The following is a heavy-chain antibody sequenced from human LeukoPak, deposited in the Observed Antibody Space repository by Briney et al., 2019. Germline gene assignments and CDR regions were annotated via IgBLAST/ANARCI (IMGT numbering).Heavy chain of an antibody. CDR2: INPSGGST. D-gene: IGHD1-26*01. V-gene: IGHV1-46*03. CDR1: GYTFTSYY. J-gene: IGHJ5*02. Sequence: ASVKVSCKASGYTFTSYYMHWVRQAPGQGLEWMGIINPSGGSTSYAQKFQGRVTMTRDTSTSTVYMELSSLRSEDTAVYYCARGGIVGATYNWFDPWGLGTLVTVSS. CDR3: ARGGIVGATYNWFDP.